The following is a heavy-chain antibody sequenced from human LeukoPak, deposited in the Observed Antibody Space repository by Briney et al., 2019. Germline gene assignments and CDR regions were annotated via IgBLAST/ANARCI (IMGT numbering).Heavy chain of an antibody. J-gene: IGHJ5*02. CDR1: GFTFSSYS. Sequence: PGGSLRLSCAASGFTFSSYSMNWVRQAPGKGLEWVSSVSSLSTYMYYADSVKGRFTISRDNAKNSLHLLMNSLRVEDTAVYYCAREVNAGSTSSWYGDWFDPWGQATLVTVSS. CDR3: AREVNAGSTSSWYGDWFDP. D-gene: IGHD6-13*01. V-gene: IGHV3-21*01. CDR2: VSSLSTYM.